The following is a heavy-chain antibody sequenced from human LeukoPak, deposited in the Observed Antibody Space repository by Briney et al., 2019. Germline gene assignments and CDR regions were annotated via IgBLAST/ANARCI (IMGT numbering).Heavy chain of an antibody. Sequence: SETLSLTCTVSGGSISSSSYYWGWIRQPPGKGLEWIGSIYYSGSTYYNPSLKSRVTISVDTSKNQFSLKLSSVTAADTAVYYCARVNCGGDCYSFDYWGQGTLVTVSS. D-gene: IGHD2-21*02. J-gene: IGHJ4*02. CDR1: GGSISSSSYY. CDR2: IYYSGST. CDR3: ARVNCGGDCYSFDY. V-gene: IGHV4-39*07.